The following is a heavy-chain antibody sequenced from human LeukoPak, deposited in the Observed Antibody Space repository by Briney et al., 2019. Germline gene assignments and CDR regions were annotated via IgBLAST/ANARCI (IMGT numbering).Heavy chain of an antibody. J-gene: IGHJ3*02. CDR2: INPNSGGT. CDR1: GYTFTGYY. Sequence: GASVKVSCKASGYTFTGYYMHWVRQAPGQGLEWMGWINPNSGGTNYAQKLQGRVTMTTDTSTSTAYMELRSLRSDDTAVYYCARHYYYDSSERGVSAAFDIWGQATMVTVSS. D-gene: IGHD3-22*01. CDR3: ARHYYYDSSERGVSAAFDI. V-gene: IGHV1-2*02.